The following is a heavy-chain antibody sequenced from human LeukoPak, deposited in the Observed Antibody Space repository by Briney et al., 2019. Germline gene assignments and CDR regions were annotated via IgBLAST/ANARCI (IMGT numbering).Heavy chain of an antibody. CDR2: IYYSGST. CDR3: ARVYGDTAMVSDY. D-gene: IGHD5-18*01. Sequence: SETLSLTCTVSGGSISSSSYYWGWIRQPPGKGLEWIGSIYYSGSTYYNPSLKSRVTISVDTSKNQFSLKLSSVTAADTAVYYCARVYGDTAMVSDYWGQGTLVTVSS. CDR1: GGSISSSSYY. J-gene: IGHJ4*02. V-gene: IGHV4-39*07.